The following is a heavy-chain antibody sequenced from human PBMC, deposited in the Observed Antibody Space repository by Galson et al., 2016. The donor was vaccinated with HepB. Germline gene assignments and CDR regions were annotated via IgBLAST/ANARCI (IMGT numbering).Heavy chain of an antibody. D-gene: IGHD2-15*01. CDR3: AHNRWYGGHLYSFDY. CDR2: IYWDDDK. Sequence: PALVKPTQTLTLTCTFSGFSLSTSGVGVGWIRQPPGKAPEWLALIYWDDDKRYSPSLRNRLTITKDTSKNQVVLTMTNMDPVDTATYYCAHNRWYGGHLYSFDYWGQGTLVTVSS. CDR1: GFSLSTSGVG. J-gene: IGHJ4*02. V-gene: IGHV2-5*02.